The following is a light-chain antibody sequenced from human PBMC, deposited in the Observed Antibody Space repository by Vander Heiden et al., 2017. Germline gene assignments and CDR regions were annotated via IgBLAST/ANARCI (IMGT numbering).Light chain of an antibody. V-gene: IGKV3-11*01. CDR1: ESVSDY. J-gene: IGKJ4*01. CDR3: QQRYTWVT. Sequence: EIVLTQYPATLSLSPGERATLSCRTSESVSDYLAWYQQQPGRAPRLLIYDSSNRATGIPARFSGSGSGTDFTLTISNLEPEDSAFYYCQQRYTWVTFGGGTKLEIK. CDR2: DSS.